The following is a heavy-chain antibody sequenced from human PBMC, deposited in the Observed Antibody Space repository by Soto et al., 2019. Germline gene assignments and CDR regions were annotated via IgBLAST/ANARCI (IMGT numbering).Heavy chain of an antibody. V-gene: IGHV3-48*01. Sequence: PSETLSLTCTVSGGSISNYYWNWVRQAPGKGLEWVSYISSSSTIYYADSVKGRFTISRDNAKNSLYLQMNSLRAEDTAVYYCARDLNYGLFDYWGQGTLVTVSS. CDR1: GGSISNYY. CDR3: ARDLNYGLFDY. D-gene: IGHD4-17*01. CDR2: ISSSSTI. J-gene: IGHJ4*02.